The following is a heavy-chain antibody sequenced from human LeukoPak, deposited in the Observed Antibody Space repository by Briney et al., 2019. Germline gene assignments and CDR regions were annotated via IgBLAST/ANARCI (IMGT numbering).Heavy chain of an antibody. CDR1: GGSISSGGYY. CDR3: ARSASGTYYYYGMDV. D-gene: IGHD1-7*01. V-gene: IGHV4-31*03. Sequence: PSETLSLTCTVSGGSISSGGYYWSWIRQHPGKGLEWIGYIYYSGSTYYNPSPKSRVTISVDTSKNQFSLKLSSVTAADTAVYYCARSASGTYYYYGMDVWGQGTTVTVSS. CDR2: IYYSGST. J-gene: IGHJ6*02.